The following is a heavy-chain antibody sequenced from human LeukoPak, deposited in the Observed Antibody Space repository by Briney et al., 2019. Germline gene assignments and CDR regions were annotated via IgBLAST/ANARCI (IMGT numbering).Heavy chain of an antibody. CDR2: INHDGSVK. J-gene: IGHJ4*02. Sequence: GGSLRLSCAASGFTFSSYWMSWVRQAPGKGLQWVANINHDGSVKNYVGSVKGRFAISGDNAQNSFYLQMNSLETDDTAVYYCAKDSYSKGDYWGQGTLVTVSS. CDR1: GFTFSSYW. D-gene: IGHD4-11*01. CDR3: AKDSYSKGDY. V-gene: IGHV3-7*01.